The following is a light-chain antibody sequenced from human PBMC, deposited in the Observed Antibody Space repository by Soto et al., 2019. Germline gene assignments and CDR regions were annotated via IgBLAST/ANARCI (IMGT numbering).Light chain of an antibody. CDR3: QQYNHWPFT. CDR1: QSVSSN. J-gene: IGKJ3*01. Sequence: EIVMTQSPATLSVSPGERATLSCRASQSVSSNLAWYQQKPGQAPRLLIYGASTRATGIPARFSGSGSGTEFTLTISSLQSEDFAFYYCQQYNHWPFTFGPGTKVDIK. V-gene: IGKV3-15*01. CDR2: GAS.